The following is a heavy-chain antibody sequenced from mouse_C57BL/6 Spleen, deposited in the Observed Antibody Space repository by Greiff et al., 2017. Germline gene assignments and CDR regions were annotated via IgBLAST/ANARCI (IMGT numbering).Heavy chain of an antibody. D-gene: IGHD2-3*01. CDR1: GFTFSDYY. V-gene: IGHV5-16*01. CDR3: AREVYDGYGYWYFDV. J-gene: IGHJ1*03. Sequence: EVMLVESEGGLVQPGSSMKLSCTASGFTFSDYYMAWVRQVPEKGLEWVANINYDGSSTYYLDSLKSRFIISIDNAKNILYMQMSSLKSEDTATYYCAREVYDGYGYWYFDVWGTGTTVTVSS. CDR2: INYDGSST.